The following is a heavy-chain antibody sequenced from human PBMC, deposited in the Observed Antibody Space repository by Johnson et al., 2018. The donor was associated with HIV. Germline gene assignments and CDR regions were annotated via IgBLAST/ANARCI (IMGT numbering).Heavy chain of an antibody. V-gene: IGHV3-30*02. CDR3: AKPQTGIAVAAHFAFDI. J-gene: IGHJ3*02. D-gene: IGHD6-19*01. CDR1: RFTFSNYD. CDR2: IRYDGSHK. Sequence: QVQLVESGGGVVQPGGSLRLSCAASRFTFSNYDMHWVRQAPGKGLEWVAFIRYDGSHKYYADSVKGRFTISRDNFKNTLYLQMNSLRGEDTAVYYCAKPQTGIAVAAHFAFDIWGQGTMVTVSS.